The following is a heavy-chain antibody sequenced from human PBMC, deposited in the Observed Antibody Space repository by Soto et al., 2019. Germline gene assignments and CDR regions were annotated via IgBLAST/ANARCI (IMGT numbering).Heavy chain of an antibody. Sequence: QVQLQQWGAGLLKPSETLSLTCAVYGGSFSPYFWSWIRQPPGKGLEWIGEINHSGSTNYNPSLTRRANLSVDTSKNQVSLKLTSVTAADTAVYYCARLASGWQYYYFDFWGRGTPVTVSS. D-gene: IGHD6-19*01. V-gene: IGHV4-34*01. J-gene: IGHJ2*01. CDR2: INHSGST. CDR3: ARLASGWQYYYFDF. CDR1: GGSFSPYF.